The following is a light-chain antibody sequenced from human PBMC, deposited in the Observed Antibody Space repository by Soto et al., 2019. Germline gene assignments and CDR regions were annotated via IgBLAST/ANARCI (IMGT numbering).Light chain of an antibody. Sequence: QSVLTQPASVSGSPGQSITVSCTGTSSDVGGYNPVSWYQQHPGKPPKLIIYEVSNRPSGVSDRFSGSKSGNTASLTISGLQAEDEADYCCSSYPSTSSYVFATGTKVTVL. CDR1: SSDVGGYNP. V-gene: IGLV2-14*03. J-gene: IGLJ1*01. CDR3: SSYPSTSSYV. CDR2: EVS.